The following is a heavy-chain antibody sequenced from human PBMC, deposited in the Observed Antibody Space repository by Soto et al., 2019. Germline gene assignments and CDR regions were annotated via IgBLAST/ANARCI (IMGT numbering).Heavy chain of an antibody. J-gene: IGHJ5*02. D-gene: IGHD3-22*01. CDR1: GFTFISNY. V-gene: IGHV3-53*01. CDR3: ARESYYYDSSGYPPNWFDP. CDR2: IYRGGST. Sequence: LRLACAASGFTFISNYMSWVRHSPGKVMEWVSVIYRGGSTDYADSVKGRFTMSIDNSKNTLYLQMNSLRAEDTAVYYCARESYYYDSSGYPPNWFDPWGQGTLVTVSS.